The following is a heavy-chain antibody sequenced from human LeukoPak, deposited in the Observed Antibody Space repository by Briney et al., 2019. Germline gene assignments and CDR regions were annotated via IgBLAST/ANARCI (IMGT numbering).Heavy chain of an antibody. J-gene: IGHJ6*04. Sequence: ASVKVSCKESVYTFTSYGISWVRQTPGQALAWVDWISDYNGNTNYAHKLQSRVTMNTDKYTSKVYVELRNLRDDATVGYYCGSVKMLRGIYGRDVWGKGTTVTVS. CDR1: VYTFTSYG. CDR2: ISDYNGNT. CDR3: GSVKMLRGIYGRDV. V-gene: IGHV1-18*04. D-gene: IGHD2-8*01.